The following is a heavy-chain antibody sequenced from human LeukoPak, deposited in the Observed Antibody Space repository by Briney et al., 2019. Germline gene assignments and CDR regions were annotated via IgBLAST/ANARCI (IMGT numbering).Heavy chain of an antibody. CDR3: AKLTSGWFEDY. Sequence: GGSLRLSCVASGFTFNNYAMTWVRQAPGKGLEWVSAIRGSDGSTFYADSVKGRLTISRDISKNTLYLQMNSLRAEDTAVYYCAKLTSGWFEDYWGLGTLVTVSS. V-gene: IGHV3-23*01. J-gene: IGHJ4*02. CDR2: IRGSDGST. CDR1: GFTFNNYA. D-gene: IGHD6-19*01.